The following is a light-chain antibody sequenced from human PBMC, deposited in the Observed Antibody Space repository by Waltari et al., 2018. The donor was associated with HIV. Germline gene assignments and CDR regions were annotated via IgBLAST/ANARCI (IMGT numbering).Light chain of an antibody. CDR3: QQYNNWPPYT. CDR1: QSVSSN. V-gene: IGKV3-15*01. J-gene: IGKJ2*01. CDR2: GAS. Sequence: ETVMTKSPATLSVSPGERATISCRASQSVSSNLAWYQQKPGQAPRLLIYGASTRVTSIPARFSGSGSGTEFTLTISSLQSEDFAVYYCQQYNNWPPYTFGQGTKVEIK.